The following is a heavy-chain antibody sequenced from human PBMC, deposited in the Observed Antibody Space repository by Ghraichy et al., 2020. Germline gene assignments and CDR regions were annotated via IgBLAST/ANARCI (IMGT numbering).Heavy chain of an antibody. D-gene: IGHD3-3*01. CDR2: IYYSGST. CDR3: AREGSGGFWMGENSWFDP. V-gene: IGHV4-59*01. CDR1: GGSISSYY. Sequence: SETLSLTCTVSGGSISSYYWSWIRQPPGKGLEWIGYIYYSGSTNYNPSLKSRVTISVDTPKNQFSLKLSSVTAADTAVYYCAREGSGGFWMGENSWFDPWGQGTLVTVSS. J-gene: IGHJ5*02.